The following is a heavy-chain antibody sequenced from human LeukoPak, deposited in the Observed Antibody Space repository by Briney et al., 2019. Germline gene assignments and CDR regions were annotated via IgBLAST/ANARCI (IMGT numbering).Heavy chain of an antibody. J-gene: IGHJ4*02. D-gene: IGHD3-10*01. CDR1: GFTFSSYA. V-gene: IGHV3-30*04. CDR3: AKVGDY. Sequence: GGSLRLSCAASGFTFSSYAMHWVRQAPGKGLEWVAVISYDGSNKYYADSVKGRFTISRDNSKNTLYLQMNSLRAEDTAVYYCAKVGDYWGQGTLVTVSS. CDR2: ISYDGSNK.